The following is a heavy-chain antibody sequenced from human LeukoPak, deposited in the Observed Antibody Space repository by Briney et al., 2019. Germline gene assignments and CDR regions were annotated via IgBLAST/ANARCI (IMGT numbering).Heavy chain of an antibody. CDR2: INHSGST. V-gene: IGHV4-34*01. CDR1: GGSFSGYY. D-gene: IGHD3-10*01. CDR3: ARAGTPAMVRGVIRPRDWFDP. Sequence: PSETLSLTCSVYGGSFSGYYWSWIRQPPGKGLEWIGEINHSGSTNYNPSLKSRVTISVDTSKNQFSLKLSSVTAADTAVYYCARAGTPAMVRGVIRPRDWFDPWGQGTLVTVSS. J-gene: IGHJ5*02.